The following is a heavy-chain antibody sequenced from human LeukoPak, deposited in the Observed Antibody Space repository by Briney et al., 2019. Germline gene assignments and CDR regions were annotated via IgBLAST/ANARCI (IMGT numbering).Heavy chain of an antibody. CDR2: ISYDGSNK. Sequence: GRSLRLSCAASGFTFSSYAMHWLRQAPGKGLEWVAVISYDGSNKYYADSVKGRFTISRDNSKNTLYLQMNSLRAEDTAVYYCARVGYYDSSGYLDAFDIWGQGTMVTVSS. D-gene: IGHD3-22*01. CDR3: ARVGYYDSSGYLDAFDI. V-gene: IGHV3-30-3*01. J-gene: IGHJ3*02. CDR1: GFTFSSYA.